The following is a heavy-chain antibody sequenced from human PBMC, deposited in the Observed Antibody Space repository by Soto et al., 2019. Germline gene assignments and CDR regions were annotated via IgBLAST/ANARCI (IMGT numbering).Heavy chain of an antibody. D-gene: IGHD3-10*01. Sequence: PSETLSLTCTVSGGSISSRGYYWSWIRQHPVKGLEWIGYLYYSGSTYYHPSLKSRVTISVDTSKNQFSLKLSSVTAAETAVYYCARNHGGSGSYHWFDPWGQGTLVTVCS. CDR3: ARNHGGSGSYHWFDP. J-gene: IGHJ5*02. CDR2: LYYSGST. V-gene: IGHV4-31*02. CDR1: GGSISSRGYY.